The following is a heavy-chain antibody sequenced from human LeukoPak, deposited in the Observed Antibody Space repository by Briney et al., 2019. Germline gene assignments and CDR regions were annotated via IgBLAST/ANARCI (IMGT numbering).Heavy chain of an antibody. Sequence: SETLSLTCTVSGGSISSYYWSWIRQPPGKGREWIGYIYYSGSTYYNPSLRSRVTISVDTSKNQFSLKLSSVTAADTAVYYCARGVVIVRASFDYWGQGTLVTVSS. D-gene: IGHD2/OR15-2a*01. J-gene: IGHJ4*02. CDR3: ARGVVIVRASFDY. CDR2: IYYSGST. V-gene: IGHV4-59*01. CDR1: GGSISSYY.